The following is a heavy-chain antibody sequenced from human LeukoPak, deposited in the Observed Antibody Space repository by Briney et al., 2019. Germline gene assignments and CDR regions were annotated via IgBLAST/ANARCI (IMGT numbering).Heavy chain of an antibody. CDR1: GFTFSSYA. CDR3: AKDPYYYGSGSYFKGYYMDV. CDR2: IRYDGSNK. Sequence: GGSLRLSCAASGFTFSSYAMSWVRQAPGKGLEWVAFIRYDGSNKYYADSVKGRFTISRDNSKNTLYLQMNSLRAEDTAVYYCAKDPYYYGSGSYFKGYYMDVWGKGTTVTISS. V-gene: IGHV3-30*02. J-gene: IGHJ6*03. D-gene: IGHD3-10*01.